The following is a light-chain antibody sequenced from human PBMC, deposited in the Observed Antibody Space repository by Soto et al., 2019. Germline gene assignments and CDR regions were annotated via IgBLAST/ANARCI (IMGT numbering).Light chain of an antibody. V-gene: IGKV3-11*01. Sequence: EIVLTQSPATLSLSPGERATLSCRASQSVSSYLAWYQQKPGQAPRLLIYDASNRATGIQARFSGSGSGTDFTLTISSLEPEDFAVYYCQQRSNWAPYTFGQGTKLEIK. CDR1: QSVSSY. CDR3: QQRSNWAPYT. CDR2: DAS. J-gene: IGKJ2*01.